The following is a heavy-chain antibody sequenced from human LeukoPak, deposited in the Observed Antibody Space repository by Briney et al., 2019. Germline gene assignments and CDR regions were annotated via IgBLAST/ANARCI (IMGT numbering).Heavy chain of an antibody. CDR3: ARLHDYGDRGDAFDI. Sequence: GESLKISCKGSGYSFTSYWIGWVRQMPGKGLEWMGIIYPGDFDTRYSPSFQGQVTISADKSISTAYLQWSSLKASDTAMYYCARLHDYGDRGDAFDIWGQGTMVTVSS. J-gene: IGHJ3*02. CDR1: GYSFTSYW. V-gene: IGHV5-51*01. CDR2: IYPGDFDT. D-gene: IGHD4-17*01.